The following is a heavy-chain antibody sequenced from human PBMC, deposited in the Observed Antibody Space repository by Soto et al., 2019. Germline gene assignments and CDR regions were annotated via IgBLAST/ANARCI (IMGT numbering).Heavy chain of an antibody. V-gene: IGHV1-18*01. Sequence: QVQLVQSGAEVKNPGASVKVSCKASGYTFTSYGFSWVRQAPGQGLEWMGWIGPYTGVTNYAKKFQGRVTMTTDTSTSTAYMELRSLRSDDTAVYYCARDRYGPGRHYDYWGQGTLITVSS. CDR2: IGPYTGVT. CDR1: GYTFTSYG. CDR3: ARDRYGPGRHYDY. J-gene: IGHJ4*02. D-gene: IGHD3-10*01.